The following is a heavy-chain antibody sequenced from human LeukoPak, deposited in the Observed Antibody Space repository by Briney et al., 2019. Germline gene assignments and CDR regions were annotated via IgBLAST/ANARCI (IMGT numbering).Heavy chain of an antibody. J-gene: IGHJ2*01. CDR1: GGSISSSSYY. V-gene: IGHV4-39*01. Sequence: SETLSLTCTVSGGSISSSSYYWGWIRQPPGKGLEWIGNIYHSGNTYYNPSLKSRVTFSVDTSKNQFSLKLSSVTAADTAVYYCARQEAGNWYFDLWGRGTLVTVSS. CDR3: ARQEAGNWYFDL. CDR2: IYHSGNT. D-gene: IGHD6-19*01.